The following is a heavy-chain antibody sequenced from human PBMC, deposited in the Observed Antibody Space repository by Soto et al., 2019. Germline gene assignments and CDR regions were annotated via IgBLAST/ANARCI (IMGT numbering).Heavy chain of an antibody. Sequence: GGSLRLSCAASGFTFSNAWMSWVRQAPGKGLEWGGRIQSKTDGGTTDYAAPVKGRFTISRDDSKNTPYLQMNSLKTEDTAVYYCTTGVRAITMIVLGSDYWGQGSPVTVGS. CDR1: GFTFSNAW. V-gene: IGHV3-15*01. CDR2: IQSKTDGGTT. CDR3: TTGVRAITMIVLGSDY. D-gene: IGHD3-22*01. J-gene: IGHJ4*02.